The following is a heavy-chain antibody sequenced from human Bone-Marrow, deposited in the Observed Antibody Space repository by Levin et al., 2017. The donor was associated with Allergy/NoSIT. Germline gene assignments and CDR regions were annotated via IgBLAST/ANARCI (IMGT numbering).Heavy chain of an antibody. D-gene: IGHD5-18*01. Sequence: GESLKISCPVSGFTFSIYSINWVRQAPGKGLEWVSSISSSGSDMYYVDSVKGRFTISRDNAKNILYLQMNSLRGEDAGLYFCARDVSDLWLLSGWFDAWGQGTLVTVSS. CDR3: ARDVSDLWLLSGWFDA. V-gene: IGHV3-21*01. CDR1: GFTFSIYS. J-gene: IGHJ5*02. CDR2: ISSSGSDM.